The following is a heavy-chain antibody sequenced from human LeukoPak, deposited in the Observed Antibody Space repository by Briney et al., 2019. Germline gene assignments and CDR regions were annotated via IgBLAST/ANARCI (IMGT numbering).Heavy chain of an antibody. J-gene: IGHJ3*02. CDR1: GGSPTGYY. D-gene: IGHD3-22*01. CDR2: IYFTGGT. V-gene: IGHV4-59*01. Sequence: PPQTLSPTRTLSGGSPTGYYSGWVRPPPGNGVEWVWSIYFTGGTTSTPYPKRGVTISIDTPQKPFSPKLCSVTAADTAVLYCARVVGYSDTGGPFHDAFDMWGQGKMVTVSS. CDR3: ARVVGYSDTGGPFHDAFDM.